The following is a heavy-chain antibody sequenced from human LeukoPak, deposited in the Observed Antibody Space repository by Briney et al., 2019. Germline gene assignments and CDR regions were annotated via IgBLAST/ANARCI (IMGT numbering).Heavy chain of an antibody. CDR1: GFVFSIYA. CDR3: ARGGFQGIGDFWYFDL. D-gene: IGHD3-3*01. Sequence: GGSLRLSCAASGFVFSIYAMHWVRQAPGKGLEWVALISFHGGKKYYVDSVEGRFTISRDNSKNTLYLEMNSLRPDDTAVYYCARGGFQGIGDFWYFDLWGRGTLVTVSS. CDR2: ISFHGGKK. J-gene: IGHJ2*01. V-gene: IGHV3-30-3*01.